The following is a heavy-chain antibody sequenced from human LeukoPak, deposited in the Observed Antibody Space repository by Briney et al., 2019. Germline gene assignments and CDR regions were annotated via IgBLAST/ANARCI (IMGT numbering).Heavy chain of an antibody. V-gene: IGHV3-21*06. J-gene: IGHJ3*02. CDR2: IDTSGRYV. CDR1: GFTFSNYG. CDR3: ARGRSITLLRGVAMSDGFDI. D-gene: IGHD3-10*01. Sequence: GGSLRLSCAASGFTFSNYGMNWVRQAPGKGLEWVSFIDTSGRYVYYGDSVKGRFTISRDNAKNLLFLQMNGLRAEDTALYYCARGRSITLLRGVAMSDGFDIWGQGAMVAVS.